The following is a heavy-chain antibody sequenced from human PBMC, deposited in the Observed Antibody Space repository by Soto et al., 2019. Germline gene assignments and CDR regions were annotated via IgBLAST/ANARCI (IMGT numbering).Heavy chain of an antibody. D-gene: IGHD3-3*01. J-gene: IGHJ6*02. Sequence: PSETLSLTCTVPRYSIRRSTYYCGWIRHPPGKGLEWIGSIYYSGSTYYNPSLKSRVTISVDTSKNQFSLKLSSVTAADTAVYYCATGSSYYDFWSGSRYYYGMDVWGQGTTVS. V-gene: IGHV4-39*01. CDR2: IYYSGST. CDR1: RYSIRRSTYY. CDR3: ATGSSYYDFWSGSRYYYGMDV.